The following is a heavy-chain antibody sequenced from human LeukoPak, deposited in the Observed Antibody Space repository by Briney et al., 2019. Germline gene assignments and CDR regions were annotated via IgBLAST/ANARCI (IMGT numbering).Heavy chain of an antibody. V-gene: IGHV1-8*03. Sequence: ASVKVSCKASGYTFTGYYMHWVRQAPGQGLEWMGWMNPNSGNTGYAQKFQGRVTITRNTSISTAYMELSSLRSEDTAVYYCARTGYSSGWGYYYYYYYMDVWGKGTTVTVSS. CDR1: GYTFTGYY. CDR3: ARTGYSSGWGYYYYYYYMDV. D-gene: IGHD6-19*01. J-gene: IGHJ6*03. CDR2: MNPNSGNT.